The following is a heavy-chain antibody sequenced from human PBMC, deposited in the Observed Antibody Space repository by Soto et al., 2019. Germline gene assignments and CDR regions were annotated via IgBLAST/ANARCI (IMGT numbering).Heavy chain of an antibody. J-gene: IGHJ6*03. V-gene: IGHV3-9*01. CDR2: ISWNSGSI. CDR1: GFTFDDYA. CDR3: AKDATPYYYYMDV. Sequence: EVQLVESGGGLVQPGRSLRLSCAASGFTFDDYARHWVRQAPGKGLEWVSGISWNSGSIGYADSVKGRFTISRDNAKNSLYLQMNSLRAEDTALYYCAKDATPYYYYMDVWGKGTTVTVSS. D-gene: IGHD1-1*01.